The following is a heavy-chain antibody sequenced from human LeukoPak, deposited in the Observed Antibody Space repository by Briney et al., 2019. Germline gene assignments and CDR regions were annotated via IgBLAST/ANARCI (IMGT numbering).Heavy chain of an antibody. D-gene: IGHD6-13*01. CDR1: GGSISNYY. J-gene: IGHJ6*03. CDR3: ARGVAAAGTFRLYYYYMDV. V-gene: IGHV4-59*01. Sequence: SETLSLTCTVSGGSISNYYWSWVRQPPGKGLEWIGYIYYSGSTNYNPSLKSRVTISVDTSKNQFSLKLSSVTAADTAVYYCARGVAAAGTFRLYYYYMDVWGKGTTVTVSS. CDR2: IYYSGST.